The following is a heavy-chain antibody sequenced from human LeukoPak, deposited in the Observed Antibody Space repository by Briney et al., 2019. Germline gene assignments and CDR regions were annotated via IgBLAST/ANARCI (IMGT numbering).Heavy chain of an antibody. D-gene: IGHD6-19*01. CDR1: GFTFSSYW. V-gene: IGHV3-7*05. CDR3: AREGAVAVFDY. J-gene: IGHJ4*02. Sequence: PGGSLRLSCAASGFTFSSYWMSWVRQAPGKGLEWVANIKQDGSEKYYVDSVKGRFTISRDNAKNSLYLQMNSLRAEDTAVYYWAREGAVAVFDYWGQGTLVTVSS. CDR2: IKQDGSEK.